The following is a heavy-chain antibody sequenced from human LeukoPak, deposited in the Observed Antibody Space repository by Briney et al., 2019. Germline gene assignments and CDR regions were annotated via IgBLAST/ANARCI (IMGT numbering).Heavy chain of an antibody. CDR1: GFTVSSNY. Sequence: GGSLRLSCAASGFTVSSNYMSWVRQAPGKGLEWVSVIYSGGNTNFAAAVKGRFTISSDNSKKTLLLQLNSLIAEDTAVYYCSGDEDGDYNFDYWGQGTLATVPS. D-gene: IGHD4-17*01. J-gene: IGHJ4*02. CDR2: IYSGGNT. CDR3: SGDEDGDYNFDY. V-gene: IGHV3-66*01.